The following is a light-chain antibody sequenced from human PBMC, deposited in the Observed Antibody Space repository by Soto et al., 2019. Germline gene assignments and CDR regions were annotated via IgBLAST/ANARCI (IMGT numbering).Light chain of an antibody. CDR1: QSVSSN. CDR2: GAS. Sequence: EIVMTQSPATLSVSPGERATLSCRASQSVSSNLAWYQQKPGQAPRLLIYGASTRATGIPARSSGSGSGTEFTLTIRSLQSEDCAVYSCQQYNNWPPCTFGQGNKVEIK. V-gene: IGKV3-15*01. J-gene: IGKJ1*01. CDR3: QQYNNWPPCT.